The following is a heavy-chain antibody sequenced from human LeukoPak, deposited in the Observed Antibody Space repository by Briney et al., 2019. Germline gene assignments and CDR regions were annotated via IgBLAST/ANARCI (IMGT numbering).Heavy chain of an antibody. CDR2: ISPSGGST. CDR3: ARAGFYYDSRSFDF. Sequence: ASVKVSCKAFGYTFTSNYMHWVRQAPGQGPEWMGVISPSGGSTTYAQKFQGRVTLTRDMSTSTDYLELRSLTSDDTAVYYCARAGFYYDSRSFDFWGQGTMVTVSS. D-gene: IGHD3-22*01. CDR1: GYTFTSNY. V-gene: IGHV1-46*01. J-gene: IGHJ3*01.